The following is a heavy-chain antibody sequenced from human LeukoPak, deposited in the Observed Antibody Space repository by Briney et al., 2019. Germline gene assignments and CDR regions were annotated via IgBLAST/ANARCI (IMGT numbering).Heavy chain of an antibody. CDR1: GFTLRSSD. V-gene: IGHV3-33*01. CDR2: IWHDGSIE. J-gene: IGHJ6*02. D-gene: IGHD1-1*01. Sequence: GTSLRLSCEVSGFTLRSSDMHWVRQAPGKGLKWVAVIWHDGSIERYADSVKGRYTVSRDNSGTTLYLQMNSLRVEDTAVHYCARGPLDKFGVDDWGQGTTVTVSS. CDR3: ARGPLDKFGVDD.